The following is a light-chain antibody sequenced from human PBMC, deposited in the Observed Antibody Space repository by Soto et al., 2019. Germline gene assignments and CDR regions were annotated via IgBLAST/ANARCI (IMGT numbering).Light chain of an antibody. J-gene: IGKJ1*01. CDR3: QQDYNLPWT. CDR2: GAS. Sequence: EIVMTQSPATLSLSPGERATLSCRASQSVSSYLAWYQQKPGQAPRLLIYGASSRATGIPDRFSGSGSGTDFTLTISSLQPEDFAVYFCQQDYNLPWTFGHGTKVDIK. CDR1: QSVSSY. V-gene: IGKV3D-15*02.